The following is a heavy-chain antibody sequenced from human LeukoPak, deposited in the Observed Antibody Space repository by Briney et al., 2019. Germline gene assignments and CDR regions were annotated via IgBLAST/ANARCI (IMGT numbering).Heavy chain of an antibody. D-gene: IGHD1-26*01. V-gene: IGHV3-23*01. Sequence: GGSPRLSCAASGFTFSSYAMSWVRQAPGKGLEWVSAISGSGGSTYYADSVKGRFTISRDNSKNTLYLQMNSLRAEDTAVYYYAKDGGGSNGGFDYWGQGTLVTVSS. CDR2: ISGSGGST. CDR1: GFTFSSYA. J-gene: IGHJ4*02. CDR3: AKDGGGSNGGFDY.